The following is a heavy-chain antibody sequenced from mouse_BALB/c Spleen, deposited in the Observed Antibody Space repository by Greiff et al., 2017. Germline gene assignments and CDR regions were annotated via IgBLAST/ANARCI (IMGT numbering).Heavy chain of an antibody. V-gene: IGHV1-54*01. Sequence: QVQLQQSGAELVRPGTSVKVSCKASGYAFTNYLIEWVKQRPGQGLEWIGVINPGSGGTNYNEKFKGKATLTADKSSSTAYMQLSSLTSDDSAVYFCARGSYGSIPFAYWGQGTLVTVSA. CDR3: ARGSYGSIPFAY. J-gene: IGHJ3*01. D-gene: IGHD2-2*01. CDR2: INPGSGGT. CDR1: GYAFTNYL.